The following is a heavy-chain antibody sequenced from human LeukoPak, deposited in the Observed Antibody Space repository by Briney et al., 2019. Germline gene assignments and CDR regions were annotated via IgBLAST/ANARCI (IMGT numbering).Heavy chain of an antibody. CDR2: IYYSGST. CDR3: AITWAGYCSNTSCDWFDP. J-gene: IGHJ5*02. V-gene: IGHV4-39*01. CDR1: GGSTSSYY. D-gene: IGHD2-2*03. Sequence: SETLSLTCTVSGGSTSSYYWGWIRQPPGKGLEWIGSIYYSGSTYYNPSLKSRVTISVDTSKNQFSLKLSSVTAADTAVYYCAITWAGYCSNTSCDWFDPWGQGTLVTVSS.